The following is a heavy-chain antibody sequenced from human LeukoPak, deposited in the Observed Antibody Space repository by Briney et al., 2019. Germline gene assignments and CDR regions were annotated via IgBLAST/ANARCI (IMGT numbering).Heavy chain of an antibody. J-gene: IGHJ6*03. V-gene: IGHV1-69*05. D-gene: IGHD3-22*01. CDR3: ASQSITMIVVDASPYYMDG. CDR2: IIPIFGTA. Sequence: SVKVSCKASGGTFSSYAISWVRQAPGQGLEWMGGIIPIFGTANYAQKFQGRVTITTDESTSTAYMELSSLRSEDTAVYYCASQSITMIVVDASPYYMDGWGKGTTVSVCS. CDR1: GGTFSSYA.